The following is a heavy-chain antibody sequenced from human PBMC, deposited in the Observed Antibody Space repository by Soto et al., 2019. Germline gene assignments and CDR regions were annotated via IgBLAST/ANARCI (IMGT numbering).Heavy chain of an antibody. CDR3: AKDSGLPGFGVVIHAFDV. D-gene: IGHD3-3*01. Sequence: GGSLRLSCAASGFTFSSYAMHWVRQAPGKGLEWVAVISYDGSNKYYADSVKGRFTISRDNSKNTLYLQMNSLRADDTAIYYCAKDSGLPGFGVVIHAFDVWGQGTRVTVSS. J-gene: IGHJ3*01. V-gene: IGHV3-30-3*01. CDR2: ISYDGSNK. CDR1: GFTFSSYA.